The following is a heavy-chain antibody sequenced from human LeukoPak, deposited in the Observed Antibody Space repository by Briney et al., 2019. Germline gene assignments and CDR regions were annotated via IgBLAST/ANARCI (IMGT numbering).Heavy chain of an antibody. CDR1: GGSISSYY. CDR3: ARRGGQWLVKNYYMDV. V-gene: IGHV4-59*12. Sequence: PSETLSLTCTVSGGSISSYYWSWIRQPPGKGLEWIGYIYYSGSTNYNPSLKSRVTISVDTSKNQFSLKLSSVTAADTAVYYCARRGGQWLVKNYYMDVWGKGTTVTVSS. CDR2: IYYSGST. J-gene: IGHJ6*03. D-gene: IGHD6-19*01.